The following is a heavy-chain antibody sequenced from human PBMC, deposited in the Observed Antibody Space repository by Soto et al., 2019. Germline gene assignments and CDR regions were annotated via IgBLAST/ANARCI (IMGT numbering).Heavy chain of an antibody. CDR2: ISSSSSYI. D-gene: IGHD1-26*01. V-gene: IGHV3-21*01. Sequence: LRLSCAASGFTFSSYSMNWVRQAPGKGLEWVSSISSSSSYIYYADSVKGRFTISRDNAKNSLYLQMNSLRAEDTAVYYCARDAGSYYSLSYYGMDVWGQGTTVTVSS. CDR1: GFTFSSYS. CDR3: ARDAGSYYSLSYYGMDV. J-gene: IGHJ6*02.